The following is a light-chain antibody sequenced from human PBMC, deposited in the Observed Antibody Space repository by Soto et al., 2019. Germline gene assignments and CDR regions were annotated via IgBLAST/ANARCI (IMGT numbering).Light chain of an antibody. V-gene: IGKV1-16*02. J-gene: IGKJ1*01. CDR2: AAS. CDR3: QQYNTYPWT. Sequence: DIQMTQSPSSLSASVGDRVTITCRASQGITNNYLAWFQQKSGKAPKSLIYAASSLQSGVPSKFSGSGSGTDFTLTISSLQPEDSATYYCQQYNTYPWTFGQGTKVEIK. CDR1: QGITNNY.